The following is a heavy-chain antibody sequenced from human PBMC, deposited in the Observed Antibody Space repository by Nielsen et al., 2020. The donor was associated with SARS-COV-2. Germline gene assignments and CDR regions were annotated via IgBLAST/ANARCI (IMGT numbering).Heavy chain of an antibody. CDR2: IYYSGNT. V-gene: IGHV4-31*03. CDR1: GGSISSGGYY. Sequence: SETLSLTCTVSGGSISSGGYYWSWIRQHPGKGLEWIGYIYYSGNTYYNPSLKGRVTVSVDTSKNQFSLKLSSVTAADTAVYYCARRRGSSKQNYYYYYMDVWGKGTTVTVSS. D-gene: IGHD6-13*01. CDR3: ARRRGSSKQNYYYYYMDV. J-gene: IGHJ6*03.